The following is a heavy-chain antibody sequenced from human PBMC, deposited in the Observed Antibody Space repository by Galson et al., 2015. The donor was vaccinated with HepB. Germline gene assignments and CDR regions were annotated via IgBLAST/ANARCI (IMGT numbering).Heavy chain of an antibody. Sequence: SLRLSCAASGFTFSNAWMSWVRQAPGKGLEWVGRIKSETDGGTTDYAAPVKGRFTISRDDSKNTLYLQMNSLKTEDTAVYYCTTEPELYGSGSYSYFDYWGQGTLVTVSS. D-gene: IGHD3-10*01. CDR3: TTEPELYGSGSYSYFDY. J-gene: IGHJ4*02. CDR2: IKSETDGGTT. CDR1: GFTFSNAW. V-gene: IGHV3-15*01.